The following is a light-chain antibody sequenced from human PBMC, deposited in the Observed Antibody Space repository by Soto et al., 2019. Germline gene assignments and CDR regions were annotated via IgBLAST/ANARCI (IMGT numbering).Light chain of an antibody. J-gene: IGKJ2*01. CDR1: QSIANSY. V-gene: IGKV3-20*01. CDR3: QQYGSSPHT. CDR2: GAS. Sequence: EIVLTQSPGTLSLSPEERATLSCRASQSIANSYLAWYQQKPGQTPRLLIYGASDRATGIPDRFSGSGSGADFTLTISRLEPEDFAVYYCQQYGSSPHTFGQGTKLEIK.